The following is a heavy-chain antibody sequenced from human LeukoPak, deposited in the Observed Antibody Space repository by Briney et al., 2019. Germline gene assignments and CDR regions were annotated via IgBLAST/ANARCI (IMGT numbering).Heavy chain of an antibody. D-gene: IGHD3-22*01. CDR1: GGSFSGYY. Sequence: PSETLSLTCAVYGGSFSGYYWSWIRQPPGKGLEWIGEINHSGSTNYNPSLKSRVTISVDTSKNQFSLKLSSVTAADTAVYYCARDVLLYYYDSSGYTDYWGQGTLVTVSS. CDR3: ARDVLLYYYDSSGYTDY. CDR2: INHSGST. J-gene: IGHJ4*02. V-gene: IGHV4-34*01.